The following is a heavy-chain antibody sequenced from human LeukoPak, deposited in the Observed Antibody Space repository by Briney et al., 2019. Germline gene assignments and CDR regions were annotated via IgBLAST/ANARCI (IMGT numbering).Heavy chain of an antibody. Sequence: PGGSLRLSCEASGFTSFNFPMNWVRKAPGKGLEWVSHIRSDGTITYADSVKGRFTISRDDAKTSVYLQLNSLRDEDTAIYYCARDNIWAFDIWGQGTMVTVPS. D-gene: IGHD2/OR15-2a*01. CDR3: ARDNIWAFDI. CDR1: GFTSFNFP. J-gene: IGHJ3*02. V-gene: IGHV3-69-1*01. CDR2: IRSDGTI.